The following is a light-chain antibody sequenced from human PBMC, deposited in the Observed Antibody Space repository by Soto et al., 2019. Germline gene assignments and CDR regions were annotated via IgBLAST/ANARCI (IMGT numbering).Light chain of an antibody. CDR1: SSNIGSNF. CDR2: RNN. CDR3: AAWDGTLATLV. J-gene: IGLJ3*02. V-gene: IGLV1-47*01. Sequence: QSVLTQPPSASGTPGQRVTMSCSGGSSNIGSNFVYWYKQVPGTAPKLLIYRNNQRPSGVPDRFSGSKSATSASLAITGLRSEDDADYLCAAWDGTLATLVFGGGTKVTVL.